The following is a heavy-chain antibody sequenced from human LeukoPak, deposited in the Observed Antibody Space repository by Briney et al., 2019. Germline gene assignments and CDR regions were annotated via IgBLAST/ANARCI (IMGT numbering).Heavy chain of an antibody. CDR1: GFTFSTYA. J-gene: IGHJ3*02. D-gene: IGHD1-26*01. CDR3: AKTVREWEQLHAFDI. CDR2: ISGSGGST. Sequence: GGSLRLSCAASGFTFSTYAMSWVRQAPGKGLEWVSAISGSGGSTYYADSVKGRFTISRDNSKNTLYLQMNSLRAEDTAVYYCAKTVREWEQLHAFDIWGQGTMVTVSS. V-gene: IGHV3-23*01.